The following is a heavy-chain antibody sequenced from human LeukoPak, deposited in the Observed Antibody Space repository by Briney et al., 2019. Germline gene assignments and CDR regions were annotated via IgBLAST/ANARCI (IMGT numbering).Heavy chain of an antibody. V-gene: IGHV3-23*01. Sequence: GGSLRLSCAASAFTFSSYAMSWVRQAPGKGLECVSAISRRGGSTYYADSVKGRVTISRDNSKNTLYLQMNSLRAEDTAVYYCANYRSRFGASNPQYFDYWGQGTLVTVSS. CDR3: ANYRSRFGASNPQYFDY. CDR2: ISRRGGST. J-gene: IGHJ4*02. CDR1: AFTFSSYA. D-gene: IGHD3-10*01.